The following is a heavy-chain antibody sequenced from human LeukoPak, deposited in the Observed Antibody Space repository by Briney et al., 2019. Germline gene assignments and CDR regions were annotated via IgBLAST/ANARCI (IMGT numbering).Heavy chain of an antibody. Sequence: SETLSLTCTVSGGSISSYYWSWIRQPPGKGLEWIGYIYYSGSTYYNPSLKSRVTISVDTSKNQFSLKLSSVTAADTAVYYCARVISSGSLDYWGQGTLVTVSS. J-gene: IGHJ4*02. CDR1: GGSISSYY. CDR3: ARVISSGSLDY. V-gene: IGHV4-30-4*08. D-gene: IGHD2-15*01. CDR2: IYYSGST.